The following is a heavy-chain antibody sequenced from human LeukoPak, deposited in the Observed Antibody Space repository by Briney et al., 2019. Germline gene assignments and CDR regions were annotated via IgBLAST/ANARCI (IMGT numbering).Heavy chain of an antibody. Sequence: SETLSLTCTVSGGSISSYPWTWIRQPPGKGLEWIGYIYYSGSTNYNPSLKSRVTISVDTSKSQFSLKLSSVTAADTAVYYCARSPTGLLLSYFDPWGQGTLVTVSS. J-gene: IGHJ5*02. CDR3: ARSPTGLLLSYFDP. D-gene: IGHD3-10*01. CDR2: IYYSGST. V-gene: IGHV4-59*01. CDR1: GGSISSYP.